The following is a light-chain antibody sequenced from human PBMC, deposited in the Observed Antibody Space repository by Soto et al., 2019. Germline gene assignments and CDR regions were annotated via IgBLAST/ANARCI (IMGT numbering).Light chain of an antibody. CDR3: TSFTASITYV. CDR2: EVT. CDR1: RSDVGGYNY. V-gene: IGLV2-14*03. Sequence: QSVLTQPASGSGSPGQSITISRPGTRSDVGGYNYVSWYQQHPGKAPRVIIYEVTYRPAGVSSRFSGSKSGNTAYLTISGLQAEDEADYYCTSFTASITYVFGTGTKVTVL. J-gene: IGLJ1*01.